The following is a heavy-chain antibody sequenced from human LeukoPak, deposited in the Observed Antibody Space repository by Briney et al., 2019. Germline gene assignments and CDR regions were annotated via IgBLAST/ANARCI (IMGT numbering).Heavy chain of an antibody. D-gene: IGHD2-21*02. CDR1: SGSISSYY. CDR3: ARDCGGDCYSGFNWFDP. Sequence: SETLSLNCTVSSGSISSYYWRWIPQPNGHGLEWIGRIYTSVTTNYNPSLKSRVTMSVDTSKNPFSLKLSSVTAADTAVYYCARDCGGDCYSGFNWFDPWGQGTLVTVSS. V-gene: IGHV4-4*07. J-gene: IGHJ5*02. CDR2: IYTSVTT.